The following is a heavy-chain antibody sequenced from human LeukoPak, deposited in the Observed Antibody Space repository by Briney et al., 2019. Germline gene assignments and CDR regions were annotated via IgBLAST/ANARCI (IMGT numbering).Heavy chain of an antibody. CDR1: GGSISSYY. V-gene: IGHV4-59*01. J-gene: IGHJ4*02. Sequence: SETLSLTCTVSGGSISSYYWSWIRQPPGKGLEWIGYIYYSGSSNYNPSLKSRVTISVDTSKNQFSLKPSSVTAADTAVYYCAIGRNDYGDATYLDYRGQGTLVTVSS. CDR3: AIGRNDYGDATYLDY. D-gene: IGHD4-17*01. CDR2: IYYSGSS.